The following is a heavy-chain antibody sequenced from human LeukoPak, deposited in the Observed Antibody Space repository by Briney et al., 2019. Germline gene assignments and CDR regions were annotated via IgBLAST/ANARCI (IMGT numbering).Heavy chain of an antibody. Sequence: GGSLRLSCAASGFTFSDYYMSWIRQAPGKGLEWVSYITSSGSTIYHADSVKGRFTISRDNAKNSLYLQMNSLRAEDTAVYYCARWGGYDYFYYYYGMDVWGQGTTVTVSS. CDR3: ARWGGYDYFYYYYGMDV. D-gene: IGHD5-12*01. J-gene: IGHJ6*02. CDR1: GFTFSDYY. CDR2: ITSSGSTI. V-gene: IGHV3-11*04.